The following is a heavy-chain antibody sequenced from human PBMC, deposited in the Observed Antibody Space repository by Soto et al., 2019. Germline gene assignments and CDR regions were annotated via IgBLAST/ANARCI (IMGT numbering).Heavy chain of an antibody. V-gene: IGHV3-21*01. CDR1: GFTFSSYA. J-gene: IGHJ6*02. D-gene: IGHD3-22*01. Sequence: PGGSLRLSCAASGFTFSSYAMSWVRQAPGKGLEWVSSISSSSSYIYYADSVKGRFTISRDNAKNSLYLQMNSLRAEDTAVYYCARGGDYYGSSGYYYYYGMDVWGQGTTVTVSS. CDR2: ISSSSSYI. CDR3: ARGGDYYGSSGYYYYYGMDV.